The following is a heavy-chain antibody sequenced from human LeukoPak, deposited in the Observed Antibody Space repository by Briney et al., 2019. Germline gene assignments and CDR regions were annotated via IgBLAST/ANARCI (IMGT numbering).Heavy chain of an antibody. CDR1: GFTFSSYS. D-gene: IGHD1-14*01. CDR2: INNDGSGT. J-gene: IGHJ6*02. CDR3: AKDVTSRTYYYYGMDV. V-gene: IGHV3-74*03. Sequence: PGGSLRLSCAASGFTFSSYSMNWVRQAPGKGLVWVSRINNDGSGTKYADSVKGRFTISRDNAKNSLYLQMNSLRAEDTALYYCAKDVTSRTYYYYGMDVWGQGTTVTVSS.